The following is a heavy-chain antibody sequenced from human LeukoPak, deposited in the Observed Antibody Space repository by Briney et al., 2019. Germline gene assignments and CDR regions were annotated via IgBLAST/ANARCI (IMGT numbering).Heavy chain of an antibody. Sequence: PGGSLRLSCAASGFTFSSYAMSWVRQAPGKGLEWVSAISGSGGSTYYADSVKGRFTISRDNSKNTLYLQMNSPRDEDTAVYYFAKDMVASGHYDFSNYFHYWGRGTLVTVPS. J-gene: IGHJ4*02. CDR2: ISGSGGST. D-gene: IGHD3-3*01. CDR1: GFTFSSYA. CDR3: AKDMVASGHYDFSNYFHY. V-gene: IGHV3-23*01.